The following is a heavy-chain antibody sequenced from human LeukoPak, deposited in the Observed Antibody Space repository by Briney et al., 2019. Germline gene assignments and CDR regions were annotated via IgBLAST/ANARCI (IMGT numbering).Heavy chain of an antibody. CDR2: IYSGGST. Sequence: GGSLRLSCAASGFSVSSNYMSWVRQAPGKGLEWVSVIYSGGSTYYADSVKGRFTISRDNSKNTLYLQKNSLRAEDTAVYYCASPVTTVTMALRYWGQGTLVTVSS. V-gene: IGHV3-66*01. CDR3: ASPVTTVTMALRY. CDR1: GFSVSSNY. J-gene: IGHJ4*02. D-gene: IGHD4-17*01.